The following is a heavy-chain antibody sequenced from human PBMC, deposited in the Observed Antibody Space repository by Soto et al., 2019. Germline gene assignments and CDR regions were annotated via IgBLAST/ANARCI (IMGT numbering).Heavy chain of an antibody. Sequence: SETLSLTCTVSGGSISSYYWSWIRQPPGKGLEWIGYIYYSGSTNYNPSLKSRVTISVDTSKNQFSLKLSSVTAADTAVYYCARAAYGDPYYFDYWGQGTLVTVSS. J-gene: IGHJ4*02. V-gene: IGHV4-59*01. CDR1: GGSISSYY. CDR2: IYYSGST. D-gene: IGHD4-17*01. CDR3: ARAAYGDPYYFDY.